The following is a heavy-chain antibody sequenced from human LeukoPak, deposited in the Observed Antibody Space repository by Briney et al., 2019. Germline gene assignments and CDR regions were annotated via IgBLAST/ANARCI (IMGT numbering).Heavy chain of an antibody. V-gene: IGHV4-39*01. CDR2: IYYSGST. D-gene: IGHD3-10*01. Sequence: SETLSLTCTVSGGSISSSSYYWGWIRQPPGKGLEWIGSIYYSGSTYYNPSLKSRVTISVDTSKNQFSLKLSSVTAADTAVYYCARPRPTRGNYYYYMDVWGKGTTVTVSS. CDR1: GGSISSSSYY. CDR3: ARPRPTRGNYYYYMDV. J-gene: IGHJ6*03.